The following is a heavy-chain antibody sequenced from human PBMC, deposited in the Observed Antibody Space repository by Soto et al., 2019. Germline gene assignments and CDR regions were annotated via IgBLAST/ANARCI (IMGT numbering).Heavy chain of an antibody. Sequence: VDSLKVSCECSGYSFSCYLIVGVVQMPGKGLYWMGVIYPGDSDTRYSPSFHGQVTISADKSISTAHLQWSSLKASDTAMYFCERITGVRGVFDGFNLRGKGTMVTVS. CDR3: ERITGVRGVFDGFNL. J-gene: IGHJ3*01. V-gene: IGHV5-51*01. CDR2: IYPGDSDT. D-gene: IGHD3-10*01. CDR1: GYSFSCYL.